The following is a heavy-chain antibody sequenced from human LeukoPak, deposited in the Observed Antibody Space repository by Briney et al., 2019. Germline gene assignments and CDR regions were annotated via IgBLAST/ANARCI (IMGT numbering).Heavy chain of an antibody. CDR3: AKTTVTTGRYFDY. CDR2: MSYDGSNK. D-gene: IGHD4-17*01. J-gene: IGHJ4*02. CDR1: GFTFSSYA. V-gene: IGHV3-30-3*01. Sequence: GGSLRLSCAASGFTFSSYARHWVRQAPGKGLEWVAVMSYDGSNKYYADSVKGRFTISRDNSKNTLYLQMNSLRAEDTAVYYCAKTTVTTGRYFDYWGQGTLVTVSS.